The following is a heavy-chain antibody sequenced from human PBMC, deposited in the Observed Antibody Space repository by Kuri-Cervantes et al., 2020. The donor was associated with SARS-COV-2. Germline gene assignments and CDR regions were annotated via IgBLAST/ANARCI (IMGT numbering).Heavy chain of an antibody. V-gene: IGHV3-49*04. D-gene: IGHD3-3*01. CDR3: TQYDFWSGYYLTY. CDR1: GFTVSSNY. J-gene: IGHJ4*02. Sequence: GESLKISCAASGFTVSSNYMSWVRQAPGKGLEWVGFIRSKAYGGTTEYAASVKGRFTISRDDSKSIAYLQMNSLKTEDTAVYYCTQYDFWSGYYLTYWGQGTLVTVSS. CDR2: IRSKAYGGTT.